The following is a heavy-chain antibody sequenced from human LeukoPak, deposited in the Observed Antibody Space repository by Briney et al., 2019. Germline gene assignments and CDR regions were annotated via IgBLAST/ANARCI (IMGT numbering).Heavy chain of an antibody. V-gene: IGHV3-7*01. Sequence: GGSLRLSCAASGFTFSSYWMSWVRQAPGKGLEWVANIKQDGSEKYYVDSVKGRFTISRDNAKNSLYLQMNSLRAEDTAVYYCARDSSSGWYWGAFDIWGQGTMVTVSS. D-gene: IGHD6-19*01. CDR3: ARDSSSGWYWGAFDI. J-gene: IGHJ3*02. CDR2: IKQDGSEK. CDR1: GFTFSSYW.